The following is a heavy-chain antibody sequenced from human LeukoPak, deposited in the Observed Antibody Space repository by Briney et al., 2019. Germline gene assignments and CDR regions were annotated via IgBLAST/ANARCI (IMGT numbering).Heavy chain of an antibody. V-gene: IGHV4-39*07. J-gene: IGHJ4*02. CDR1: GGSLSSDSYY. D-gene: IGHD4-23*01. CDR3: ARGDGGKPMGF. Sequence: SETLSLTCTVSGGSLSSDSYYWGWMRQPPGKGPEWIGSIYYVGGTFYNPSLRSRLTISMDTSKNQFSLNLSSVTAADTAVYYCARGDGGKPMGFWGQGTLVAVSS. CDR2: IYYVGGT.